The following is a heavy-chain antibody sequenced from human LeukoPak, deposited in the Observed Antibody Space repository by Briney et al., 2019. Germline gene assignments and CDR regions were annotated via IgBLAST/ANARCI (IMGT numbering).Heavy chain of an antibody. CDR1: GFTFSSYW. CDR2: IKQDGSEK. Sequence: GGSLRLSCAASGFTFSSYWMSWVRQAPGKGLEWVANIKQDGSEKYYVDSVKGRFTISRDNAKNSLYLQMNSLRAEDTAVYYCASGGDLGVTTLDYWGQGTLVTVSS. D-gene: IGHD4-17*01. J-gene: IGHJ4*02. V-gene: IGHV3-7*01. CDR3: ASGGDLGVTTLDY.